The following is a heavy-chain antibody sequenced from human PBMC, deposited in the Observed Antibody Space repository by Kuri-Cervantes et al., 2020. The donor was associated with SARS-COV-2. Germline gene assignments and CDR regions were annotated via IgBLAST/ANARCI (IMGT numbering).Heavy chain of an antibody. CDR2: IHHSGSS. J-gene: IGHJ4*02. CDR1: SASINNYY. V-gene: IGHV4-59*01. D-gene: IGHD1-26*01. CDR3: ARVGAVGTDYYFDQ. Sequence: SETLSLTCTVFSASINNYYWSWIRQPPGKGLEWIAYIHHSGSSNYNSSLKSRVTMSVDTSKSQLSLKLNSVTAADTAVYYCARVGAVGTDYYFDQWGQGTPVTVSS.